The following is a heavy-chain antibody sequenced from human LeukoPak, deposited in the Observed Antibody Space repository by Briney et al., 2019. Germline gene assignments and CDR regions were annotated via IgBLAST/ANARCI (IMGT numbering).Heavy chain of an antibody. Sequence: GGSLRLSCAASGFTFSTDDMTWVRQAPGKGLEWVAAIRGNGAATDYADSVKGRFTISRDNSKSTLYLQMNSLRAEDTAVYYCAKAYHDSGCLIDYWGQGTLVTVSS. J-gene: IGHJ4*02. CDR3: AKAYHDSGCLIDY. D-gene: IGHD6-19*01. CDR1: GFTFSTDD. V-gene: IGHV3-23*01. CDR2: IRGNGAAT.